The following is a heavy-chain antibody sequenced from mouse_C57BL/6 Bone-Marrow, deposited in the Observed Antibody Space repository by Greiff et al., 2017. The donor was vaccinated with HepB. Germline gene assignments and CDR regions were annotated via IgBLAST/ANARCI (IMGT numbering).Heavy chain of an antibody. J-gene: IGHJ4*01. V-gene: IGHV1-64*01. Sequence: VQLQQPGAELVKPGASVKLSCKASGYTFTSYWMHWVKQRPGQGLEWIGMIHPNSGSTNYNEKFKSKATLTVDKSSSTGYMQLSSLTSEDSAVYYCARDDGYPSYAMDYWGQGTSVTVAS. D-gene: IGHD2-3*01. CDR3: ARDDGYPSYAMDY. CDR1: GYTFTSYW. CDR2: IHPNSGST.